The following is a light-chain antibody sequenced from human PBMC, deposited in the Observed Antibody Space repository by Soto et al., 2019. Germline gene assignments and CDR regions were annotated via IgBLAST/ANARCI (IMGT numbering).Light chain of an antibody. Sequence: DIQMTQSPSSLSASVGDRVTITCRASQGIRNDLAWYQKKPGKVPKLLIYAASTLQSGVPSRFSGSGSGTDFTLTISSLQPEDVATYYCQKYNSAPPWTFGQGTKVEIK. CDR3: QKYNSAPPWT. CDR1: QGIRND. CDR2: AAS. V-gene: IGKV1-27*01. J-gene: IGKJ1*01.